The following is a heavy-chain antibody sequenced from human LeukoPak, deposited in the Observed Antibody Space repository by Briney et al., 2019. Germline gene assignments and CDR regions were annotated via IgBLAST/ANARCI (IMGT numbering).Heavy chain of an antibody. D-gene: IGHD1-26*01. V-gene: IGHV4-39*07. CDR2: IYYSGST. CDR1: GGSISSSSYY. Sequence: SETLSLTCTVSGGSISSSSYYWGWIRQPPGKGLEWIGSIYYSGSTYYNPSLKSRVTISVDTSKNQFSLKLSSVTAADTAVYYCTRQEGAIDYWGQGTLVIVSS. J-gene: IGHJ4*02. CDR3: TRQEGAIDY.